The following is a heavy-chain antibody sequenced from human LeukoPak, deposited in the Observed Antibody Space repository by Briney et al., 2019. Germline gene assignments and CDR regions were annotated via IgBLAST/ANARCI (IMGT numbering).Heavy chain of an antibody. Sequence: ASVKVSCKASGYTFTSYGISWVRQAPGQGLEWMGWISAYNGNTNYAQKLQGRVTMTTDTSTSTANMELRSLRSDDTAVYYCARNGQWELANWFDPWGQGTLVTVSS. J-gene: IGHJ5*02. CDR2: ISAYNGNT. CDR3: ARNGQWELANWFDP. D-gene: IGHD1-26*01. CDR1: GYTFTSYG. V-gene: IGHV1-18*01.